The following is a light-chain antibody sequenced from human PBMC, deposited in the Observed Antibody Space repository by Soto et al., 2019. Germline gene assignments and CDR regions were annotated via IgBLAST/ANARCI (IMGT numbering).Light chain of an antibody. CDR3: QQSYSTPLT. J-gene: IGKJ4*01. Sequence: DIQMTQSPSSLSASVGDRVTITCRASQGISTYLNWYQQKPGKAPNLLIYAASSLQSGVPSRFSGSGSGTDFTLTISSLQPEDFATYYCQQSYSTPLTFGGGTKVDIK. CDR2: AAS. V-gene: IGKV1-39*01. CDR1: QGISTY.